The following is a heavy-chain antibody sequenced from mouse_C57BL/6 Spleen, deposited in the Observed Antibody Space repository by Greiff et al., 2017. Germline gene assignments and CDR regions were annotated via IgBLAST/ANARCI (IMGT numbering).Heavy chain of an antibody. Sequence: EVQLQQSGPELVKPGASVKMSCKASGYTFTDYNMHWVKQSHGKSLEGIGYINPNNGGTSYNQKFKGKATLTVNKSSSTAYMELRSLTSEDSAVYYCARGGSNRAWFAYWGQGTLVTVSA. CDR3: ARGGSNRAWFAY. V-gene: IGHV1-22*01. J-gene: IGHJ3*01. CDR1: GYTFTDYN. D-gene: IGHD4-1*01. CDR2: INPNNGGT.